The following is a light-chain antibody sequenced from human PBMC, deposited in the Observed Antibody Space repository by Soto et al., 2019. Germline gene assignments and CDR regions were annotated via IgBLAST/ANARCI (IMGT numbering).Light chain of an antibody. Sequence: QSVLTQPPSLSGAPGQRVTISCTGSGSNIGAPYDVHWYQHLPGTAPKLLIYGSTNRPSGVPGRFSGSKSGTSASLAITGLQAEDEADYYCNSYADSSNWVFGTGTKVTVL. CDR2: GST. CDR3: NSYADSSNWV. J-gene: IGLJ1*01. V-gene: IGLV1-40*01. CDR1: GSNIGAPYD.